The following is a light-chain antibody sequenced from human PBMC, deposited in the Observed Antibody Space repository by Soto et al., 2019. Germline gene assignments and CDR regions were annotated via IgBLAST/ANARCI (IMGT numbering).Light chain of an antibody. V-gene: IGKV3D-15*01. CDR1: QSVSSN. CDR2: RAS. Sequence: EIEMTQSPATLSLSPGERATLSCRASQSVSSNYLAWYQQKPGQTPKVLIYRASTRATGIPDRFSGSGSGTEFTLTISSLQPDDFATYYCQQYNSYWTFGQGTRLEIK. J-gene: IGKJ5*01. CDR3: QQYNSYWT.